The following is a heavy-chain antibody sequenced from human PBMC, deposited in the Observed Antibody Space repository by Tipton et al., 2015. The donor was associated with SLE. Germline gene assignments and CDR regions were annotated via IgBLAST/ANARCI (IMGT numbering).Heavy chain of an antibody. Sequence: LRLSCTVSGGSLNTYYWAWVRQPAGKGLEWIGRIYTGGNTKYNPPLESRVSLSVDTSRGQFFLEVRSVTAADTAVYYCVVCSPSSCSYFDYWGQGRLVTVSS. CDR3: VVCSPSSCSYFDY. CDR2: IYTGGNT. CDR1: GGSLNTYY. J-gene: IGHJ4*02. V-gene: IGHV4-4*07. D-gene: IGHD2-2*01.